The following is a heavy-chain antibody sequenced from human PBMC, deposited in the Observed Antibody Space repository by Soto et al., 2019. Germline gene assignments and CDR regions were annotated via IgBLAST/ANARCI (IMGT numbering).Heavy chain of an antibody. CDR2: VHSSGYT. J-gene: IGHJ5*02. V-gene: IGHV4-4*07. CDR3: AREVAAPLGWFDP. Sequence: ETLSLTCSVPGASVSSFYWSWIRQPAGKGLEWIGRVHSSGYTDFNPSPRSRVTMSVDTSRNQFSLKVTSMTAADTAVYYCAREVAAPLGWFDPWAKGTLVTVSS. CDR1: GASVSSFY. D-gene: IGHD6-19*01.